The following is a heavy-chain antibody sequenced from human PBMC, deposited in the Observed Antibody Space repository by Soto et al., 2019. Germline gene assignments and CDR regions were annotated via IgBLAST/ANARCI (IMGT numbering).Heavy chain of an antibody. V-gene: IGHV4-59*03. CDR2: LYYTGKT. Sequence: QVQLQESGPGLVKPSETLSLTCSVSGDSLTSYYWPWVRQPPGKGLEWIGYLYYTGKTNYNPSLKSPATMSMDLSKKPFTREFKSVTAADTAVYYCAAIILTVYYGLEPWGQGTLVIVSA. J-gene: IGHJ5*02. D-gene: IGHD3-9*01. CDR3: AAIILTVYYGLEP. CDR1: GDSLTSYY.